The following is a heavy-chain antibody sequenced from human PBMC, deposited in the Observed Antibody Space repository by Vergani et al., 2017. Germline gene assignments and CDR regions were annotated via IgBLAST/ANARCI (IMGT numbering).Heavy chain of an antibody. CDR2: ISYDGSNK. Sequence: QVQLVESGGGVVQPGRSLRLSCAASGFTFSSYGMHWVRQAPGKGLEWVAVISYDGSNKYYADSVKGRFTISRDNSTNTLYLQMNSLGAEDTAVYYCATEWVPCSQYYYYGMDVWGQGTTVTVSS. CDR3: ATEWVPCSQYYYYGMDV. J-gene: IGHJ6*02. D-gene: IGHD1-1*01. CDR1: GFTFSSYG. V-gene: IGHV3-30*03.